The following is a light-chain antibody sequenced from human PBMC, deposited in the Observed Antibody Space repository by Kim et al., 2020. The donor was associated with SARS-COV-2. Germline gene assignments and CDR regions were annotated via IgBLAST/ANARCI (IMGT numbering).Light chain of an antibody. V-gene: IGLV3-25*03. J-gene: IGLJ3*02. CDR2: KDT. Sequence: SYELTQPPSVSVSPGQTARITCSGDALPQQYAFWFQQKAGQAPVLVISKDTERASGIPERFSGSSSGTTVTLTISGAQAEDEADYYCESADTSETFLVFGGGTQLTVL. CDR3: ESADTSETFLV. CDR1: ALPQQY.